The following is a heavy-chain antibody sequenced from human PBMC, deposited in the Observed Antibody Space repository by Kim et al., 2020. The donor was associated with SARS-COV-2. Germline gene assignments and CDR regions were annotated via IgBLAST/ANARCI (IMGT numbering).Heavy chain of an antibody. D-gene: IGHD6-6*01. V-gene: IGHV5-51*01. Sequence: RYSPSFQGQVTISADKSISTAYLQWSSLKASDTAMYYCARSYSSSPYPDYWGQGTLVTVSS. CDR3: ARSYSSSPYPDY. J-gene: IGHJ4*02.